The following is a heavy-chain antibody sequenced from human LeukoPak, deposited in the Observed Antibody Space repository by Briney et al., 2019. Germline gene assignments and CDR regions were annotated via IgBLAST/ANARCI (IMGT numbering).Heavy chain of an antibody. CDR2: IIPIFGTA. CDR3: ATNAFGYYYYYMDV. D-gene: IGHD3-10*01. J-gene: IGHJ6*03. CDR1: GGTFSSYA. V-gene: IGHV1-69*05. Sequence: GASVKVSCKASGGTFSSYAISWVRQASGQGLEWMGGIIPIFGTANYAQKFQGRVTITTDESTSTAYMELSSLRSEDTAVYYCATNAFGYYYYYMDVWGKGTTVTVSS.